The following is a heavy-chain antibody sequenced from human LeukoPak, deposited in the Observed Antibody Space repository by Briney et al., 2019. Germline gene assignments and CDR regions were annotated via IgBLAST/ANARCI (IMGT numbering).Heavy chain of an antibody. J-gene: IGHJ1*01. CDR2: ISGSGDST. D-gene: IGHD6-13*01. CDR3: AFSTSWPNLGYFHH. Sequence: GGSLRPSCATSGFTFSSHAMSWVRQAPGKGLQWVSGISGSGDSTYYADSVKGRFTISRDNSKNTLYLQMNSLRAEDTAVYYCAFSTSWPNLGYFHHWGQGTLVTVSS. V-gene: IGHV3-23*01. CDR1: GFTFSSHA.